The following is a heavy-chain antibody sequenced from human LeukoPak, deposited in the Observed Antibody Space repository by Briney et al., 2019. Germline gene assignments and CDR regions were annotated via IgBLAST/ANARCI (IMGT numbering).Heavy chain of an antibody. CDR2: IFQTGHS. CDR1: GGSISTFY. Sequence: SETLSLTCTVSGGSISTFYWSWLRQPPGKGLEWIGYIFQTGHSNYNPSLTCRVTISVDTSKNQLSLKLYSVTVADTAIYYCARHPFSDGFDFWGQGTMVTVSS. V-gene: IGHV4-59*08. J-gene: IGHJ3*01. CDR3: ARHPFSDGFDF.